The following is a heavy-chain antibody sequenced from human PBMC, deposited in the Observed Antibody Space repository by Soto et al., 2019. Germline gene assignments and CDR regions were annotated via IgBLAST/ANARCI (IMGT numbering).Heavy chain of an antibody. D-gene: IGHD3-10*01. Sequence: SETLSLTCAVYGGSFSGYYWSWIRQPPGKGLEWIGEINHSGSTNYNPSLKSRVTISVDTSKNQFSLKLSSVTAADTAVYYCASFITMVRGVFDYYYGMDVWGQGTTVTVSS. V-gene: IGHV4-34*01. J-gene: IGHJ6*02. CDR1: GGSFSGYY. CDR3: ASFITMVRGVFDYYYGMDV. CDR2: INHSGST.